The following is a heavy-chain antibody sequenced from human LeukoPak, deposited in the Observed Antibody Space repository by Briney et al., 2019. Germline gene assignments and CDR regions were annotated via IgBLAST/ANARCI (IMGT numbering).Heavy chain of an antibody. J-gene: IGHJ6*03. CDR2: IYTSGST. D-gene: IGHD2/OR15-2a*01. V-gene: IGHV4-61*02. CDR1: GGSISSGSYY. Sequence: SETLSLTCTVSGGSISSGSYYWSWIRQPAGKGLEWIGRIYTSGSTNYNPSLKSRVTISVDTSKNQFSLKLSSVTAADTAVYYCARDSYYADFLVFYYYMDVWGKGTTVTISS. CDR3: ARDSYYADFLVFYYYMDV.